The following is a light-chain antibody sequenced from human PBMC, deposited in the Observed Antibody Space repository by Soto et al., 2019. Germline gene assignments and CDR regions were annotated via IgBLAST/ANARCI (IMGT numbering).Light chain of an antibody. CDR2: GAS. J-gene: IGKJ2*01. CDR1: QSLTSGY. Sequence: EIVLTQSPGTLSLSPGERATLSCRTSQSLTSGYLAWYQQKPGQALRLLIYGASNRATGIPDRFSGGGSGTDFTITISRLEPEDFAVYYCQQYGTAPYTFGQGTKVEIK. CDR3: QQYGTAPYT. V-gene: IGKV3-20*01.